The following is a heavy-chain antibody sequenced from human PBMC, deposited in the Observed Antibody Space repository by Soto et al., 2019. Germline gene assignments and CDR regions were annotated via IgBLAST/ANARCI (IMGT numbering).Heavy chain of an antibody. CDR1: GYTFTNFG. Sequence: ASVKVSCKASGYTFTNFGISWVRQAPGQGLEWMGWISAYNGNTNYAQKFQGRVTMTTDTSTSTAYMELSSLTSEDTAVYYCARDDSGFSGSHYIDYFNYWGQGALVTVSS. V-gene: IGHV1-18*01. CDR2: ISAYNGNT. D-gene: IGHD1-26*01. CDR3: ARDDSGFSGSHYIDYFNY. J-gene: IGHJ4*02.